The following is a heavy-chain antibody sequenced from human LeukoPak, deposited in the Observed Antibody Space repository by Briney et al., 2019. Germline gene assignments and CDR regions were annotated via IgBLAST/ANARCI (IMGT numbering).Heavy chain of an antibody. V-gene: IGHV3-23*01. Sequence: SGGSLRLSCAASGFTFSSYAMSWVRQAPGKGLEWVSAISGSGGSTYYADSVKGRFTISRDNSKNTLYLQMNSLRAEDTAVYYCASGLGTFWSGSYYFLYWGQGTLVTVSS. J-gene: IGHJ4*02. CDR3: ASGLGTFWSGSYYFLY. D-gene: IGHD3-3*01. CDR2: ISGSGGST. CDR1: GFTFSSYA.